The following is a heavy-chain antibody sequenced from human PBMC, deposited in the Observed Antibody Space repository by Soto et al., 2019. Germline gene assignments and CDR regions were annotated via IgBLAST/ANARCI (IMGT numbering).Heavy chain of an antibody. D-gene: IGHD2-15*01. Sequence: SETLSLTCAVSGGSISSGGYSWSWIRQTPGKGLEWIGYIYHSGSTYYNPPLKSVVTISVDRSKNQFSLKLSSVTAADTAVYYCASRLTVVGGMDVWGQGTTVTVSS. J-gene: IGHJ6*02. CDR2: IYHSGST. CDR3: ASRLTVVGGMDV. CDR1: GGSISSGGYS. V-gene: IGHV4-30-2*01.